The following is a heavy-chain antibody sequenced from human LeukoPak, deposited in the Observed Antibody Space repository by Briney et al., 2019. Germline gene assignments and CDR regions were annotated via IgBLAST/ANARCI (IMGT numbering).Heavy chain of an antibody. V-gene: IGHV1-18*01. D-gene: IGHD2-15*01. J-gene: IGHJ3*02. Sequence: ASVKVSCKASVYTFISYGISGVRQAPGQGLEWMGWISAYKGNTNYAQKLQGRVIMTTDTSTSTVYMDLRSLRSDDTAVYYCAGVGGGYCRGGSCYSGYAFDIWGQGTMVIVSS. CDR1: VYTFISYG. CDR3: AGVGGGYCRGGSCYSGYAFDI. CDR2: ISAYKGNT.